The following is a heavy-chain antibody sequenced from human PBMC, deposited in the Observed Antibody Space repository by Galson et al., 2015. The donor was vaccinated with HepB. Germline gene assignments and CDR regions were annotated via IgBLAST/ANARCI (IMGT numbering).Heavy chain of an antibody. CDR1: GFTFSSSW. Sequence: SLRLSCAASGFTFSSSWMSWVRQAPGKGLEWVAVIKQDGSEKYYVDSVKGRFTISRDNAKNSLYLQMDSLRAEDTAVYYCASHEGPGYYYGMDVWGQGTTVTVSS. V-gene: IGHV3-7*03. CDR2: IKQDGSEK. J-gene: IGHJ6*02. CDR3: ASHEGPGYYYGMDV.